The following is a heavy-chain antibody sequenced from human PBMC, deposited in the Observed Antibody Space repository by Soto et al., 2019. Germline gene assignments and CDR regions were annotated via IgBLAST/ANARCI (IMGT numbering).Heavy chain of an antibody. CDR3: AKDLHWFAMDV. CDR1: GFTFSSYV. J-gene: IGHJ6*02. CDR2: ISGSGGST. V-gene: IGHV3-23*01. D-gene: IGHD3-10*01. Sequence: PGGSLRLSCAASGFTFSSYVMSWVRQAPGKGLEWVSGISGSGGSTYYADSVKGRFTISRDNSMNTLYLQMNSLRADDTAIYYCAKDLHWFAMDVWGQGTTVTVSS.